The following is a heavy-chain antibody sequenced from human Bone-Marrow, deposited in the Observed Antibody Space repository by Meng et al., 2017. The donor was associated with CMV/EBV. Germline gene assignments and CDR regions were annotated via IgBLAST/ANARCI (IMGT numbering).Heavy chain of an antibody. V-gene: IGHV3-7*01. CDR3: ARDLDSYDSNAYYET. CDR2: ITQDGGDK. D-gene: IGHD3-22*01. J-gene: IGHJ5*02. Sequence: GGSLRLSCAASGFTFSHYWMNWVRQTPGKGLEWVASITQDGGDKHYLDSVKGRFTISRDNVKNSLYLQMNSLRAEDTAVYYCARDLDSYDSNAYYETWGQGTLVTVSS. CDR1: GFTFSHYW.